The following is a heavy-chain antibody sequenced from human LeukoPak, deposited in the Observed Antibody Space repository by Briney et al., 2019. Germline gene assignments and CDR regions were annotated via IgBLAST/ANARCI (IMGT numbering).Heavy chain of an antibody. D-gene: IGHD6-6*01. Sequence: SETLSLTCAVYGGSFSGYYWSWIRQPPGKGLEWIGEINHSGSTNYNPSLKSRVTISVDTSKNQFPLKLSSVTAADTAVYYCARGRDLSSIAARRFDPWGQGTLVTVSS. J-gene: IGHJ5*02. CDR2: INHSGST. CDR1: GGSFSGYY. V-gene: IGHV4-34*01. CDR3: ARGRDLSSIAARRFDP.